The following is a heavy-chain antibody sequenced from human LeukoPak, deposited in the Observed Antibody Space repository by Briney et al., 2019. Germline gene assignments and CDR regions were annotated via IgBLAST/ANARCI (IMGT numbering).Heavy chain of an antibody. Sequence: GASVKVSCKASGGTFSSYAISWVRQAPGQGLEWMGWISAYNGNTNYAQKLQGRVTMTTDTSTSTAYMELRSLRSDDTAVYYCASGGARRNWFDPWGQGTLVTVSS. V-gene: IGHV1-18*01. CDR1: GGTFSSYA. D-gene: IGHD3-10*01. CDR2: ISAYNGNT. CDR3: ASGGARRNWFDP. J-gene: IGHJ5*02.